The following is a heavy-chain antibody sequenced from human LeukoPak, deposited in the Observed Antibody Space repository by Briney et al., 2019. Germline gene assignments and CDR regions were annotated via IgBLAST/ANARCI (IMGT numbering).Heavy chain of an antibody. J-gene: IGHJ6*02. CDR1: GFTFSDYS. Sequence: GGSLRLSCAASGFTFSDYSINWVRQAPGKGLEWVSFISSRSSSIYYADSVKGRFTISRDNAKKSLYLQMNSLRDEDSAVYYCARVGQEYYYGMDVWGQGTTVTVSS. CDR3: ARVGQEYYYGMDV. CDR2: ISSRSSSI. V-gene: IGHV3-48*02.